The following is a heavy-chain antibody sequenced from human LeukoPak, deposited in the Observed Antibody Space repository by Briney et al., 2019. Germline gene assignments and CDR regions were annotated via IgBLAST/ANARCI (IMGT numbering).Heavy chain of an antibody. D-gene: IGHD6-6*01. CDR2: INPNSGGT. Sequence: AASVKVSCKASGYTFTGYYMHWVRQAPGQGLEWMGWINPNSGGTNYAQKFQGRVTMARDTSISTAYMELSRLRSDDTAVYYCARAGGYSSSQAFDYWGQGTLVTVSS. V-gene: IGHV1-2*02. J-gene: IGHJ4*02. CDR3: ARAGGYSSSQAFDY. CDR1: GYTFTGYY.